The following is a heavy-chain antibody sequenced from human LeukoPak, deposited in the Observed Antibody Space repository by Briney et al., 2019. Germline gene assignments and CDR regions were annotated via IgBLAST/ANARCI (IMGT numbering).Heavy chain of an antibody. J-gene: IGHJ4*02. V-gene: IGHV3-7*01. CDR3: ARSPDGFDY. CDR2: IKQDGGEI. CDR1: GFTFSSYW. D-gene: IGHD4-17*01. Sequence: PGGSLRLSCAASGFTFSSYWMSWVRQAPGKGLEWVANIKQDGGEIFYVDSVKDRFTISRDNAKNSLYLQMNSLRAEDTAVYYCARSPDGFDYWGQGTLVTVSS.